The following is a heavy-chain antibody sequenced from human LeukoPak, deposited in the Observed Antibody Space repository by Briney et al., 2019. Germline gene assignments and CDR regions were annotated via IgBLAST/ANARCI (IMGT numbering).Heavy chain of an antibody. V-gene: IGHV3-53*01. J-gene: IGHJ4*02. CDR3: ARRGDFWSGSDY. CDR1: GFTVSSNY. CDR2: IYSGGST. D-gene: IGHD3-3*01. Sequence: GGSLRLSCAASGFTVSSNYMSWVRQAPGKGLEWVSVIYSGGSTYYADSVKGRFTISRDNSKNTLYLQMNSLRAEDTAVYYCARRGDFWSGSDYWGQGTLVTVSS.